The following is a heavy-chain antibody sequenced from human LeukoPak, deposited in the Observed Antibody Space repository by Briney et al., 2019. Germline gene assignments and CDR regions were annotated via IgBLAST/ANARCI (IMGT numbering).Heavy chain of an antibody. CDR3: AQRLGLGELFSGFDY. CDR1: GFTFTTYA. CDR2: ISGSGGST. V-gene: IGHV3-23*01. Sequence: GGFLRPACAASGFTFTTYAMTWVARAPGKARRCFSAISGSGGSTYYADSVQCRFTISRNNSKNTLNLQMNRLRGEDTAVYYFAQRLGLGELFSGFDYWGQGTLVTVSS. D-gene: IGHD3-16*01. J-gene: IGHJ4*02.